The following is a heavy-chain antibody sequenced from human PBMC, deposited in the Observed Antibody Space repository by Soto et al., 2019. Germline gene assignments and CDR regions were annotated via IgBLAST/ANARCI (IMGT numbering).Heavy chain of an antibody. CDR1: GGTLSSYT. CDR2: VIPILGIA. D-gene: IGHD6-13*01. Sequence: SVKGSCEASGGTLSSYTISWVRQAPGQGLEWMGRVIPILGIANYAQKFQGRVTITADKSTSTAYMELSSLRSEDTAVYYCARQGVRGYSSSWCDYWGQGTLVTV. V-gene: IGHV1-69*02. CDR3: ARQGVRGYSSSWCDY. J-gene: IGHJ4*02.